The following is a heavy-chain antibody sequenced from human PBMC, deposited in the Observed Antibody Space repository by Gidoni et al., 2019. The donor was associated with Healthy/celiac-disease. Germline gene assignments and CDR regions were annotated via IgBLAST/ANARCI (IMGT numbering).Heavy chain of an antibody. CDR2: INPNSGGT. J-gene: IGHJ3*02. CDR1: GYTFTGYY. D-gene: IGHD6-13*01. V-gene: IGHV1-2*04. CDR3: ARVSSSSGAFDI. Sequence: QVQLVQSGAEVKKPGASVKGSCKASGYTFTGYYMHWVRQAPGQGLEWMGWINPNSGGTNYAQKFQGWVTRTRDTSISTAYTELSRLRSDDTAVYYCARVSSSSGAFDIWGQGTMVTVSS.